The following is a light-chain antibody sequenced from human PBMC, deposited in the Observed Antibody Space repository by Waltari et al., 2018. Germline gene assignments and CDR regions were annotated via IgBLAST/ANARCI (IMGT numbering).Light chain of an antibody. V-gene: IGLV3-25*03. CDR2: KDS. CDR3: QSADNSNTYVI. CDR1: ELPKQY. J-gene: IGLJ2*01. Sequence: SYELTQPPSVSVSPGQTARITCPGNELPKQYGYWYQQKPGPAPVLVIYKDSERPSGIPERFSGSSSGTTVTLTISGVQAEDEADYYCQSADNSNTYVIFGGGTKLTVL.